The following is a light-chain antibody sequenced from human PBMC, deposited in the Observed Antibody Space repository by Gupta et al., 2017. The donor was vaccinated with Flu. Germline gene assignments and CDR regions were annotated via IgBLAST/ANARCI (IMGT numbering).Light chain of an antibody. J-gene: IGKJ2*01. CDR1: QSLLNSNGYNY. V-gene: IGKV2-28*01. Sequence: DIVVAQSPLFLAVTPGEPASISCRSRQSLLNSNGYNYLDWFLQKPGQSPQLLIYLGSNRAFGVPDRFSGSGSGTEFTLKISRVEAEDLGIYYCMQALQTPYTFGQGTKLEIK. CDR3: MQALQTPYT. CDR2: LGS.